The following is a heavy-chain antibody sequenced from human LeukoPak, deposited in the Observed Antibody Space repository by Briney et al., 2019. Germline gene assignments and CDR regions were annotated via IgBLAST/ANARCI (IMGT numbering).Heavy chain of an antibody. J-gene: IGHJ4*02. Sequence: ASVKVSCKASGGTFSSYAINWVRQATGQGLEWMGWMNPNSGNTGYAQKFQGRVTMTRNTSISTAYMELSSLRSEDTAVYYCARRRYSSSSSFNYWGQGTLVTVSS. CDR1: GGTFSSYA. V-gene: IGHV1-8*02. D-gene: IGHD6-6*01. CDR2: MNPNSGNT. CDR3: ARRRYSSSSSFNY.